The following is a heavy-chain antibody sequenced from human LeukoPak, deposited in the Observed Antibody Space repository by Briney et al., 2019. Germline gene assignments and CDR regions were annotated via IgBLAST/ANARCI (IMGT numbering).Heavy chain of an antibody. Sequence: SVKVSCKASGGXLSNYAISWVRQAPGQGLEWMGGIIPIFRTPEYAQKFQGRLTIVADESANTAFMDLSSLRSDDTAVYYCASGTRRGYSYSYAFGYRYYGLDVWGQGITVTVSS. CDR2: IIPIFRTP. D-gene: IGHD5-18*01. CDR3: ASGTRRGYSYSYAFGYRYYGLDV. V-gene: IGHV1-69*13. CDR1: GGXLSNYA. J-gene: IGHJ6*02.